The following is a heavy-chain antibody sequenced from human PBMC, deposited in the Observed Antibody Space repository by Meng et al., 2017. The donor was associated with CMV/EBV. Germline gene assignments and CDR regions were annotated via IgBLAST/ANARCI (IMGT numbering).Heavy chain of an antibody. CDR2: IRYDGSNK. CDR3: AKDQGEVEYYYGSVEYTPDDYYFDS. J-gene: IGHJ4*02. Sequence: GESLKISCAASGFTFSSYGMHWVRQAPGKGLEWVAFIRYDGSNKYYADSVKGRFTISRDNSKNTLYLQMNSLRAEDTAVYYCAKDQGEVEYYYGSVEYTPDDYYFDSWGQGTLVTVSS. D-gene: IGHD3-10*01. V-gene: IGHV3-30*02. CDR1: GFTFSSYG.